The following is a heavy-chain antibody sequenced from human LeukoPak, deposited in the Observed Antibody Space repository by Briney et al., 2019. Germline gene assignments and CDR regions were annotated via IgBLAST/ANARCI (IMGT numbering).Heavy chain of an antibody. CDR3: AREVDYYDSSGYYSDAFDI. CDR1: GGSFSGYY. Sequence: SETLSLTCAVYGGSFSGYYWSWIRQPPGKGLEWIGEINHSGSTNYNPSLKSRVTMSVDTSKNQFSLKLSSVTAADTAVYYCAREVDYYDSSGYYSDAFDIWGQGTMVTVSS. CDR2: INHSGST. V-gene: IGHV4-34*01. D-gene: IGHD3-22*01. J-gene: IGHJ3*02.